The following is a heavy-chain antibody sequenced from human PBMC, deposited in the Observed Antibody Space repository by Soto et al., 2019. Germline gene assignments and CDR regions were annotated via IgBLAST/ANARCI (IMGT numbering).Heavy chain of an antibody. J-gene: IGHJ3*02. V-gene: IGHV1-24*01. CDR1: GYTLTELS. CDR3: ATARGYYYDSSAPGPHAFDI. CDR2: FDPEDGET. Sequence: QVQLVQSGAEVKKPGASVKVSCKVSGYTLTELSMHWVRQAPGKGLEWMGGFDPEDGETIYAQKFQGRVTMTEDTTTDTAYMEVRRLGSEDRAVYYCATARGYYYDSSAPGPHAFDIWGQGTMVTVSS. D-gene: IGHD3-22*01.